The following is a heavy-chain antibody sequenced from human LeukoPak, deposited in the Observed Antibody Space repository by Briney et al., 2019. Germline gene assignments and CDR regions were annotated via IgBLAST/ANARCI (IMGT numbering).Heavy chain of an antibody. V-gene: IGHV3-74*01. J-gene: IGHJ4*02. CDR1: GFTFSTYW. CDR2: INSDGSET. Sequence: SGGSLRLSSAASGFTFSTYWMHWVRQTPGKGLLWVSRINSDGSETTYADSVKGRFTISRDNAKNTLYLQMNSLRAEDTAVYYWAGDLSRREMATMGDWGQGTLVTVSS. CDR3: AGDLSRREMATMGD. D-gene: IGHD5-24*01.